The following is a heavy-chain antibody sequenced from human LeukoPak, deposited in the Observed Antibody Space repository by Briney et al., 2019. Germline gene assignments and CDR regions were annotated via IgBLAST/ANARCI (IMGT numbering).Heavy chain of an antibody. J-gene: IGHJ4*02. V-gene: IGHV4-59*08. CDR3: ARITMVRGVIKAGPDY. D-gene: IGHD3-10*01. CDR1: GGSFSSSY. CDR2: IYYSGST. Sequence: PSETLSLTCTVSGGSFSSSYWSWIRQPPGKGLEWIGYIYYSGSTYYNPSLKSRVTISVDTSKNQFSLKLSSVTAADTAVYYCARITMVRGVIKAGPDYWGQGTLVTVSS.